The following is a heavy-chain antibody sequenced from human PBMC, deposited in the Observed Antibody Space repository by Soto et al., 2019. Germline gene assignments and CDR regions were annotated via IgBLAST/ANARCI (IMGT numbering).Heavy chain of an antibody. D-gene: IGHD3-22*01. Sequence: SETLSLTCAVYGGSFIGDYWSWIRQPPGKGLKWIGEINHSGSTNYNPSLKSRVTISVDTSKNHFSLKLSSVTAADTAVYYCARCSIYDSSGYFDAYYYGMDVWGQGTTVTVSS. CDR1: GGSFIGDY. CDR2: INHSGST. V-gene: IGHV4-34*01. J-gene: IGHJ6*02. CDR3: ARCSIYDSSGYFDAYYYGMDV.